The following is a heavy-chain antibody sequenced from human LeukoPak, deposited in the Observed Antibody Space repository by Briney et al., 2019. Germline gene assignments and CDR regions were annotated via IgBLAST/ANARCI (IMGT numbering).Heavy chain of an antibody. J-gene: IGHJ4*02. CDR2: ISGSGGST. D-gene: IGHD5-18*01. Sequence: TWGSLRLSCAASGFTFSSYVMSWVRQAPGKGLEWVSAISGSGGSTYYADSGKGLFTISRDNSKNTLYLQMNSLRAEDTAVYYCAKDLRRGYSYGYYWGQGTLVTVSS. CDR1: GFTFSSYV. V-gene: IGHV3-23*01. CDR3: AKDLRRGYSYGYY.